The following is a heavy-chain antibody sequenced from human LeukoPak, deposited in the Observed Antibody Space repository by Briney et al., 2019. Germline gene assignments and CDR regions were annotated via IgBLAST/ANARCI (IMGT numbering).Heavy chain of an antibody. Sequence: PGGSLRLSCAASGFTFSSYWMSWVRQAPGKGLEWVASINHNGNVNYYVDSVKGRFTISRDNAKSSLYLQMSNLRAEDTAVYFCARGGGLDVWGQGATVTVSS. D-gene: IGHD3-16*01. J-gene: IGHJ6*02. CDR1: GFTFSSYW. V-gene: IGHV3-7*03. CDR2: INHNGNVN. CDR3: ARGGGLDV.